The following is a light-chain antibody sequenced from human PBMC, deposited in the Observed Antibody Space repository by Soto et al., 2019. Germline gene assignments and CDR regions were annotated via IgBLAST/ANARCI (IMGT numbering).Light chain of an antibody. CDR2: DVS. CDR3: SSYTSSSTRV. J-gene: IGLJ2*01. V-gene: IGLV2-14*01. CDR1: NSDVGGYIY. Sequence: QSALTQPASVSGSPGQSITISCTGTNSDVGGYIYVSWYQQHPGKAPKLVIYDVSNRPSGVSNRFSGSKSGNTASLTISGLQAEDEADYYCSSYTSSSTRVFGGGTKLTVL.